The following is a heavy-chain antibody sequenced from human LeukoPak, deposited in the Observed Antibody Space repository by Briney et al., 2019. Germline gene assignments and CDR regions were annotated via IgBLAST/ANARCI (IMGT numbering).Heavy chain of an antibody. CDR3: ARDLLGYSGSYVGLGY. D-gene: IGHD1-26*01. Sequence: ASVKVSCKASGYTFTSYAMNWVRQAPGQGLEWMGWISAYNGNTNYAQKLQGRVTMTTDTSTSTAYMELRSLRSDDTAVYYCARDLLGYSGSYVGLGYWGQGTLVTVSS. CDR2: ISAYNGNT. CDR1: GYTFTSYA. J-gene: IGHJ4*02. V-gene: IGHV1-18*01.